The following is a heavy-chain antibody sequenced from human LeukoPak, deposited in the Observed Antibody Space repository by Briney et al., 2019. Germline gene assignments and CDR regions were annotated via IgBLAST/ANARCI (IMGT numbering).Heavy chain of an antibody. CDR2: IRYDGSNK. D-gene: IGHD6-6*01. CDR1: GFTFSSYG. V-gene: IGHV3-30*02. Sequence: GGSLRLSCAASGFTFSSYGMHWVRQAPGKGLEWVAFIRYDGSNKYYADSVKGRFTISRDNSKNTLYLQMNSLRAEDTAVYYCAKASSIAAREWFDPWGQGTLVTVSS. CDR3: AKASSIAAREWFDP. J-gene: IGHJ5*02.